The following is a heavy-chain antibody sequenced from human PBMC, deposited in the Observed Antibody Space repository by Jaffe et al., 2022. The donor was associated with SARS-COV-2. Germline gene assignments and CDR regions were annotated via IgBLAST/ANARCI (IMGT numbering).Heavy chain of an antibody. CDR2: IDHRGVT. D-gene: IGHD6-19*01. CDR1: GGTFNAFS. V-gene: IGHV4-34*08. J-gene: IGHJ6*02. CDR3: ARHNTRASGWPGSHYYAMDV. Sequence: QVQLQQWGAGLLKPSDTLSLTCAVYGGTFNAFSWGWVRQSPGKGLQWIGKIDHRGVTNYSPSVRGRFTISVDTSKNQVSLRLSSVTAADTGLYFCARHNTRASGWPGSHYYAMDVWGQGTRVTVS.